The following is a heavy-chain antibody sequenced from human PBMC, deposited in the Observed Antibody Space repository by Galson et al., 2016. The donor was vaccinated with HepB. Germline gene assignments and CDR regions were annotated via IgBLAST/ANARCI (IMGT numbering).Heavy chain of an antibody. CDR3: AKDSGAYSYDSSGYSRNAFDI. Sequence: SLRLSCAASGFTLDHYAMHWVRQAPGKGLEWVSGISWNSGSIGYADSVKGRFTISRDNAKNSLYLQMNSLRAGDTALYYCAKDSGAYSYDSSGYSRNAFDIWGQGTMVTVSS. CDR1: GFTLDHYA. V-gene: IGHV3-9*01. D-gene: IGHD3-22*01. CDR2: ISWNSGSI. J-gene: IGHJ3*02.